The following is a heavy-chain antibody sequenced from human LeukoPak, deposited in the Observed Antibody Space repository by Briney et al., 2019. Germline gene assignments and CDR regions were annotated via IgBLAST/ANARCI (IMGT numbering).Heavy chain of an antibody. CDR3: ARRACCGGDCYLDY. J-gene: IGHJ4*02. V-gene: IGHV5-51*01. CDR2: IYPGDSDT. Sequence: GESLKISCKGSGYSFSSYWISWVRQMPGKGLEWMGMIYPGDSDTRYSPSFQGQVTISADKSISTAYLQWSSLKASDTAMYYCARRACCGGDCYLDYWGQGTLVTVSS. D-gene: IGHD2-21*02. CDR1: GYSFSSYW.